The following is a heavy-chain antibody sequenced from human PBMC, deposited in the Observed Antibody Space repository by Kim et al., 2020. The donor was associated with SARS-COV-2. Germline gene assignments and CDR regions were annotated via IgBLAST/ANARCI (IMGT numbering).Heavy chain of an antibody. V-gene: IGHV3-33*06. CDR1: GFTFSSYG. D-gene: IGHD6-19*01. J-gene: IGHJ3*02. CDR3: AKVRVQWLYAFDI. Sequence: GGSLRLSCAASGFTFSSYGMHWVRQAPGKGLEWVAVIWYDGSNKYYADSVKGRFTISRDNSKNTLYLQMNSLRAEDTAVYYCAKVRVQWLYAFDIWGQGTMVTVSS. CDR2: IWYDGSNK.